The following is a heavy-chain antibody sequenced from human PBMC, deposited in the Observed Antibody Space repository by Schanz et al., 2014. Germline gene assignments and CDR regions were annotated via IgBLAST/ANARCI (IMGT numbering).Heavy chain of an antibody. CDR2: ISASGGDT. D-gene: IGHD3-9*01. J-gene: IGHJ5*02. Sequence: DVHLLESGGGLVQPGGSLRLSCAASEFTFSTDAMSWVRQAPGKGLEWLSVISASGGDTYYADSVKGRFTISRDNSKNTLYLQMNSLRAEDTAVYYCAKAADWPVTRFDPWGQGTLVTVSS. V-gene: IGHV3-23*01. CDR3: AKAADWPVTRFDP. CDR1: EFTFSTDA.